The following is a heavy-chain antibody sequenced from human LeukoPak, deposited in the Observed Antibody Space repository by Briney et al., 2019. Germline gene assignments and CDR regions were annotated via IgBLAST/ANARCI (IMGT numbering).Heavy chain of an antibody. V-gene: IGHV1-2*02. Sequence: ASVKVSCKASGYTFTGYYMHWVRQAPGQGFEWMGWINPKSGVTSYAQKFQGRVTMTRDTSISTASMELSRLRSDDTAVYYCARGGWNYGESIYYYYYYMDVWGKGTTVTVSS. J-gene: IGHJ6*03. CDR2: INPKSGVT. D-gene: IGHD1-7*01. CDR3: ARGGWNYGESIYYYYYYMDV. CDR1: GYTFTGYY.